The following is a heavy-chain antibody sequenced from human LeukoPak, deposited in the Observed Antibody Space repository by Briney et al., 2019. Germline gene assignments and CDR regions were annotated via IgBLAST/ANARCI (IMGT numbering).Heavy chain of an antibody. Sequence: GGSLRLSCAASGFTFSSYSMNWVRQAPGKGLEWVSSISSSSSYIYYADSVKGRFTISRDNAKNSLYLQMNSLRAEDTAVYYCARARLGYSYVLDYWGQGTLVIVSS. CDR1: GFTFSSYS. CDR3: ARARLGYSYVLDY. V-gene: IGHV3-21*04. D-gene: IGHD5-18*01. CDR2: ISSSSSYI. J-gene: IGHJ4*02.